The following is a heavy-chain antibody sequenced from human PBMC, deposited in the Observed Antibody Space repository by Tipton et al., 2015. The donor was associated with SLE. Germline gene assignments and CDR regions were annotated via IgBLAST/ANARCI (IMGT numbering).Heavy chain of an antibody. CDR1: GYTFTSYG. Sequence: QSGAEVKKPGASVKVSCKASGYTFTSYGISWVRQAPGQGLEWMGWISAYNGNTNYAQKLQGRVTMTTDTSTSTAYMELRSLRSDDTAVYYCARAPIQQWLPTALYFQHWGQGTLVTVSS. J-gene: IGHJ1*01. CDR3: ARAPIQQWLPTALYFQH. D-gene: IGHD6-19*01. V-gene: IGHV1-18*04. CDR2: ISAYNGNT.